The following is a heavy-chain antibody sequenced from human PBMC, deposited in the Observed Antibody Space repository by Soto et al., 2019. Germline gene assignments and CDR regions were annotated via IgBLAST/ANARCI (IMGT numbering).Heavy chain of an antibody. CDR3: ARDRARGQLELRLLFWYFDL. CDR2: ISYDGSNK. D-gene: IGHD1-7*01. J-gene: IGHJ2*01. V-gene: IGHV3-30-3*01. Sequence: QVQLVESGGGVVQPGRSLRLSCAASGFTFSSYAMHWVRQAPGKGLEWVAVISYDGSNKYYADSVKGRFTISSDNSKNTLYLQMNSLRAEDTAVYYCARDRARGQLELRLLFWYFDLWGRGTLVTVSS. CDR1: GFTFSSYA.